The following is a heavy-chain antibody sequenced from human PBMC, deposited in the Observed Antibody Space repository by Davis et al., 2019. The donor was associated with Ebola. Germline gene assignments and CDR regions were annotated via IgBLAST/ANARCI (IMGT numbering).Heavy chain of an antibody. CDR3: ARRERWGQEDY. Sequence: AASVKVSCKASGYAFTSYDINWVRQATGQGLEWMGWMNPNSGNTGYAQKFQGRVTMTRNTSINTAYMELSSLRSEDTAVYYCARRERWGQEDYWGQGTLVAVSS. CDR1: GYAFTSYD. V-gene: IGHV1-8*01. CDR2: MNPNSGNT. J-gene: IGHJ4*02. D-gene: IGHD1-26*01.